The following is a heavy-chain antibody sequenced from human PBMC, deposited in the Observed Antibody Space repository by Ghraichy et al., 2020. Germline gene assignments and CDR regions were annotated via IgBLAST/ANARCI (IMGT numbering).Heavy chain of an antibody. CDR2: ISGSGGST. V-gene: IGHV3-23*01. Sequence: GGSLRLSCAASGFTFSSYAMSWVRQAPGKGLEWVSAISGSGGSTYYADSVKGRFTISRDNSKNTLYLQMNSLRAEDTAVYYCAKEVWGYGDYGTYYFDYWGQGTLVTVSS. CDR1: GFTFSSYA. D-gene: IGHD4-17*01. CDR3: AKEVWGYGDYGTYYFDY. J-gene: IGHJ4*02.